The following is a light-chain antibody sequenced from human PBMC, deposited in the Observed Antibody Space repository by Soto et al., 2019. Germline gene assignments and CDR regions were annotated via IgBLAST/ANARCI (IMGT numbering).Light chain of an antibody. CDR2: DAS. CDR3: QQRSNWPSLT. V-gene: IGKV3D-20*02. Sequence: IVLTQSPGTLSLSPGERATLSCRASQSVSSSYLAWYQQKPGQAPRLLIYDASNRATGIPARFSGSGSETDFTLTISSLEPEDSAVYYCQQRSNWPSLTFGGGTKVDIK. CDR1: QSVSSSY. J-gene: IGKJ4*01.